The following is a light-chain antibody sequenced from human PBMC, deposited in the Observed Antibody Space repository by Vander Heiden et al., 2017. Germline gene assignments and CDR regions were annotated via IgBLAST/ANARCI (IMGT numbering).Light chain of an antibody. V-gene: IGKV2-28*01. CDR3: MQAIQTPYT. CDR2: WGS. J-gene: IGKJ2*01. CDR1: HSLIHSIGNNF. Sequence: IVMTQSPLSLPVAPGEPATISCRSQHSLIHSIGNNFFDWYLQKPGQSPQLLIYWGSNRASGVPDRFSGSASGTDFTLKISRVEAEDVGVYYCMQAIQTPYTFGQGTKLEIK.